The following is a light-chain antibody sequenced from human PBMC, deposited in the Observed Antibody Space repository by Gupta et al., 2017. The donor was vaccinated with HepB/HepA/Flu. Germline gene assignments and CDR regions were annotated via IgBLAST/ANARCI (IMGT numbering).Light chain of an antibody. Sequence: SYELTQPPSVSVSPGQTASITCSGDKLGNKYVCWYQRKPGRSPVLVIYQDNKRPSGIPERCSGSNSGNTATLTISGTQAMDEADYYCQAWDSSTLFGGGTKLTVL. J-gene: IGLJ2*01. CDR1: KLGNKY. CDR2: QDN. V-gene: IGLV3-1*01. CDR3: QAWDSSTL.